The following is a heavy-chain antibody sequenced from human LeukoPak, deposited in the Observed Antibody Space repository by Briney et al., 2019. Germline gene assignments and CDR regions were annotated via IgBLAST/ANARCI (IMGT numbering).Heavy chain of an antibody. CDR2: IYYSGST. V-gene: IGHV4-59*12. CDR3: ARSTRYYYDSSGYYPY. Sequence: SETLSLTCTVSGGSISSYYWSWIRQPPGKGLEWIGYIYYSGSTNYNPSLKSRVTISVDTSKNQFSLKLSSVTAVDTAVYYCARSTRYYYDSSGYYPYWGQGTLVTVSS. CDR1: GGSISSYY. J-gene: IGHJ4*02. D-gene: IGHD3-22*01.